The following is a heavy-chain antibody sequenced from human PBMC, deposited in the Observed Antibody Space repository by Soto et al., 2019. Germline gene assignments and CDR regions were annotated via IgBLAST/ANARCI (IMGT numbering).Heavy chain of an antibody. Sequence: SETLSLTCTVSGGSISSYYWSWIRQPPGKGLEWIGYIYYSGSTNYNPSLKSRVTISVDTSKNQFSLKLSSVTAADTAVYYCARHVATYYDFWSGEGGNWFDPWGQGTLVTVSS. CDR3: ARHVATYYDFWSGEGGNWFDP. CDR2: IYYSGST. CDR1: GGSISSYY. D-gene: IGHD3-3*01. J-gene: IGHJ5*02. V-gene: IGHV4-59*08.